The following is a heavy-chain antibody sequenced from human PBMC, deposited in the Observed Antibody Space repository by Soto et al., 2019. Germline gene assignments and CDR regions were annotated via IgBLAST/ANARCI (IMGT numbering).Heavy chain of an antibody. Sequence: KPSCTSSCYTYTNDASHWVQPYPGQGLEWMGGIIPIFGTANYAQKFQGRVTITADEYTSTAYMELSRLRSEDTDVYYCAALGYCSSTSCHYYYYYYGMDVLGQGTTVTGSS. CDR3: AALGYCSSTSCHYYYYYYGMDV. J-gene: IGHJ6*02. V-gene: IGHV1-69*01. CDR2: IIPIFGTA. D-gene: IGHD2-2*01. CDR1: CYTYTNDA.